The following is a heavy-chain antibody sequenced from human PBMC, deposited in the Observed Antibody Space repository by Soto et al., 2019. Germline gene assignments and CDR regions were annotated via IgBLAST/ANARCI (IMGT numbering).Heavy chain of an antibody. CDR2: IKSKTDGGTT. J-gene: IGHJ6*02. D-gene: IGHD6-6*01. CDR1: GFTFSNAW. CDR3: TTDTYSSSSQRLYYYYYGMDV. Sequence: GGSLRLSCAASGFTFSNAWMNWVRQAPGKGLEWVGRIKSKTDGGTTDYAAPVKGRFTISRDDSKNTLYLQMNSLKTEDTAVYYCTTDTYSSSSQRLYYYYYGMDVWGQGTTVTVS. V-gene: IGHV3-15*07.